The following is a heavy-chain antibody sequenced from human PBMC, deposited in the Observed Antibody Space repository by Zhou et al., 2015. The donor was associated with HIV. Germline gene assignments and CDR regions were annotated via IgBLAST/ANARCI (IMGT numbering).Heavy chain of an antibody. CDR3: ARDKKRNEWHQQNWFDP. V-gene: IGHV1-2*02. D-gene: IGHD2-2*01. Sequence: QVQLVQSGAEVKKPGASVMVSCKASGYSFTDYYMHWVRQAPGQGLEWMGWINPNSGDTDYAQKFQGRVIMTRDTSISTVYMELSRLRYDDTAVYYCARDKKRNEWHQQNWFDPWGQGTPVSVSA. J-gene: IGHJ5*02. CDR1: GYSFTDYY. CDR2: INPNSGDT.